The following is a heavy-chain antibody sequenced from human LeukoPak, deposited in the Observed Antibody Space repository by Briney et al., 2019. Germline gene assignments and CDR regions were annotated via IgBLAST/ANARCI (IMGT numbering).Heavy chain of an antibody. CDR1: GFTFSDSE. J-gene: IGHJ4*02. CDR3: ARESGLYCSSPSCFRLGLGY. D-gene: IGHD2-2*01. V-gene: IGHV3-48*02. CDR2: IRGSGSNTVI. Sequence: PGGSLRLSCAGFGFTFSDSEINWMRQASGKGPEWVSSIRGSGSNTVIHYVDSVKGRFTISRDSIKNLVYLQMSSLRDDDTAVYYCARESGLYCSSPSCFRLGLGYWGQGTLVTVSS.